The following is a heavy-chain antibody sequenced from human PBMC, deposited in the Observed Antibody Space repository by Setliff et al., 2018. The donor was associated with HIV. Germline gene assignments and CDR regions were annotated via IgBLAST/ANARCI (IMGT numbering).Heavy chain of an antibody. CDR1: GGSISSSTYY. Sequence: PSETLSLTCSVSGGSISSSTYYWGWIRQPPGKGLEWIGDIFYTGSTYYNPSLKSRVAISVDTSENQFSLKLNSVTAADTADYYCARRGRDGVFIMFATGFDPWGQGALVTVSS. CDR3: ARRGRDGVFIMFATGFDP. V-gene: IGHV4-39*01. J-gene: IGHJ5*02. CDR2: IFYTGST. D-gene: IGHD2-8*01.